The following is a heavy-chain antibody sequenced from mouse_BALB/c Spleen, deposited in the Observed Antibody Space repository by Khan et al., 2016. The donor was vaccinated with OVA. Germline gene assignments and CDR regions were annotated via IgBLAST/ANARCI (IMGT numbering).Heavy chain of an antibody. J-gene: IGHJ3*01. CDR1: GDSITSGY. V-gene: IGHV3-8*02. CDR3: ARSTYRYAFAY. Sequence: EVQLQESGPSLVKPSQTLSLTCSVTGDSITSGYWSWIRKFPGNKLEYMGYMIYTGYTDYNPSLKSRLAITRHTSTNKYYLQLNSVTTEETATYDCARSTYRYAFAYWGQGTLVTVSA. D-gene: IGHD2-14*01. CDR2: MIYTGYT.